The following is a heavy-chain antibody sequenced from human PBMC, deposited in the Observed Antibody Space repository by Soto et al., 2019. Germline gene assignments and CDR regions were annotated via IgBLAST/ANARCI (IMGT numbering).Heavy chain of an antibody. CDR2: IHYSGST. D-gene: IGHD3-9*01. J-gene: IGHJ5*01. CDR3: ARENILTGYYPENWFDS. Sequence: SETLSVTCTVSGDSVISGSNNWIWIRRPPGKGLEWIGYIHYSGSTNYNPSLRSRVTISVDTSKNQFSLKLTSVTAADTAVYYCARENILTGYYPENWFDSWGQGTLVTVSS. CDR1: GDSVISGSNN. V-gene: IGHV4-61*01.